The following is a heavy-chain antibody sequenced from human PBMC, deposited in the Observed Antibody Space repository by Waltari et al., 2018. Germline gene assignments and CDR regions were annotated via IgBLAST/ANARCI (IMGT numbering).Heavy chain of an antibody. Sequence: QIQLVQSGAEVKKPGASVKVSCKASGYIFSNYGITWVRQAPGQGLEWMGWISEYKGDTKYKQSLQCRVTMTTDTSTTTAYMEIRSLRYDDTAVYYCARDDVDSSNFGGFWGQGTVVTVSS. CDR2: ISEYKGDT. J-gene: IGHJ4*02. V-gene: IGHV1-18*01. CDR3: ARDDVDSSNFGGF. CDR1: GYIFSNYG. D-gene: IGHD6-13*01.